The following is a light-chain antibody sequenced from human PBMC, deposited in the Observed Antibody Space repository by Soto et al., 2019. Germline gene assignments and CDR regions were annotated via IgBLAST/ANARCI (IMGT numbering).Light chain of an antibody. J-gene: IGKJ1*01. CDR2: AAS. CDR3: QEYNRAPWT. CDR1: QGISNY. Sequence: DIQMTQSPSSLSASAGDRVTITCRASQGISNYLAWYQQKPGTVPKVLIYAASTLQSGVPSRFSGNASGTDFTLTISSLQPEDVATYYCQEYNRAPWTFGQGTKVEIK. V-gene: IGKV1-27*01.